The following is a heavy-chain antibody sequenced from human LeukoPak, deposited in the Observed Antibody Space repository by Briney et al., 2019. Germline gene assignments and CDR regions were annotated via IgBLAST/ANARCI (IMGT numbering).Heavy chain of an antibody. CDR3: ARVGIVVSAFDI. Sequence: GGSLRLSCAASGFTLSRYAMHWVRQAPGKGLEWVAVISYDGSNKYYADSVKGRFTISRDNSKNTLYLQMNSLRAEDTAVYYCARVGIVVSAFDIWGQGTMVTVSS. V-gene: IGHV3-30-3*01. CDR1: GFTLSRYA. CDR2: ISYDGSNK. D-gene: IGHD2-15*01. J-gene: IGHJ3*02.